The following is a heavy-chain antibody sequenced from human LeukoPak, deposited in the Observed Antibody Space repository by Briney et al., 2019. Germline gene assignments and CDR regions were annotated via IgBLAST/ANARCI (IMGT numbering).Heavy chain of an antibody. J-gene: IGHJ6*02. V-gene: IGHV3-21*01. Sequence: GGSLGLSCAASGFTFSSYSVNWVRQAPGKGLEWVSSISSSSSYIYYADSVKGRFTISRDNAKNSLYLQMNSLRAEDTAVYYCARGRRLWFGDGPHHYGMDVWGQGTTVTVSS. D-gene: IGHD3-10*01. CDR2: ISSSSSYI. CDR1: GFTFSSYS. CDR3: ARGRRLWFGDGPHHYGMDV.